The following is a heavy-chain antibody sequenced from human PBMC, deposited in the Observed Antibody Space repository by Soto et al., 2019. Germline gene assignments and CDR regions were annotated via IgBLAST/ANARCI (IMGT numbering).Heavy chain of an antibody. D-gene: IGHD2-8*01. CDR3: ARVGPDLVLMLYAMDRYYFDY. J-gene: IGHJ4*02. V-gene: IGHV4-30-4*01. Sequence: SETLSLTCTVSGGSISSGDYYWSWIRQPPGKGLEWIGYIYYSGSTYYNPSLKSRVTISVDTSKNQFSLKLSSVTAADTAVYYCARVGPDLVLMLYAMDRYYFDYWGQGTLVTVSS. CDR2: IYYSGST. CDR1: GGSISSGDYY.